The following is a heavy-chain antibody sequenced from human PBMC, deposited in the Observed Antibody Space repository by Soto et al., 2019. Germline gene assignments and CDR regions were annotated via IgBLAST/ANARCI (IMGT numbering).Heavy chain of an antibody. CDR3: AKDPTSYDSSAQFDS. CDR2: ISGGGGST. J-gene: IGHJ4*02. CDR1: GFSFSIYA. V-gene: IGHV3-23*01. D-gene: IGHD3-22*01. Sequence: GGSLRLSCAASGFSFSIYAMNWVRQAPGKGLVWVSGISGGGGSTYHADSVKGRFTISRDNSKNTLYLQMNSLRAEDTAVYYCAKDPTSYDSSAQFDSWGQGTLVTVSS.